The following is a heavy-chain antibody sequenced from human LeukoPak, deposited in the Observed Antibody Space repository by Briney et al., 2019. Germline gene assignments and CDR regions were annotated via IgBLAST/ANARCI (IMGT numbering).Heavy chain of an antibody. Sequence: PGGSLRLSCAASGFXFSNPWMSWVRQAPGKELEWVGRIRSKTDGGTADYAAPVKDRIIISRDDSKNTLYLQMNSLKNEDTAVYYCTTGTYWGQGTLVTVSS. V-gene: IGHV3-15*01. J-gene: IGHJ4*02. CDR3: TTGTY. CDR2: IRSKTDGGTA. CDR1: GFXFSNPW.